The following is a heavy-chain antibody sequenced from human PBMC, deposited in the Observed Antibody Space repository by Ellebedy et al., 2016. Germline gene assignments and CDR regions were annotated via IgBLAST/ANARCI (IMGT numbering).Heavy chain of an antibody. V-gene: IGHV3-74*01. CDR2: IKSDGSST. CDR1: GFTFSSYW. D-gene: IGHD3-10*01. CDR3: ARGEVGWFDP. J-gene: IGHJ5*02. Sequence: GGSLRLSXAASGFTFSSYWMHWVRQAPGKGLVWVSRIKSDGSSTSYADSVKGRFTISRDNSKNTLYLQMNSLRAEDTAVYYCARGEVGWFDPWGQGTLVTVSS.